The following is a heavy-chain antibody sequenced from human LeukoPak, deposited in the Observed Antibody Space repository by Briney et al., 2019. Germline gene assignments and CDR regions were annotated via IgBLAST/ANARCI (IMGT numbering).Heavy chain of an antibody. CDR2: ISSSGSTI. CDR1: GFTFSSYE. CDR3: ANSFGIAAPFGYFDY. V-gene: IGHV3-48*03. D-gene: IGHD2-15*01. J-gene: IGHJ4*02. Sequence: GGSLRLSCAASGFTFSSYEMNWVRQAPGKGLEWVSYISSSGSTIYYADSVKGRFTISRDNAKNSLYLQMNSLRAEDTAVYYCANSFGIAAPFGYFDYWGQGTLVTVSS.